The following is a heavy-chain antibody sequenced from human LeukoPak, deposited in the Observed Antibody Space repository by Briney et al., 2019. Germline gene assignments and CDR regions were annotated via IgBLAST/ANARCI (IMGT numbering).Heavy chain of an antibody. V-gene: IGHV4-31*03. D-gene: IGHD5-18*01. CDR1: GGPISSGGYY. CDR3: ARVTDTAMVILDY. J-gene: IGHJ4*02. Sequence: PSETLSLTCTVSGGPISSGGYYWSWIRQHPGKGLEWIGYIYYSGSTYYNPSLKSRVTISVDTSKNQFSLKLSSVTAADTAVYYCARVTDTAMVILDYWGQGTLVTVSS. CDR2: IYYSGST.